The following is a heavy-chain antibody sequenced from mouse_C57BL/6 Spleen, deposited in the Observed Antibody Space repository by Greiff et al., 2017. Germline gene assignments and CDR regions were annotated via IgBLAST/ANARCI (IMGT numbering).Heavy chain of an antibody. CDR3: ERHVGAVVAPFDY. D-gene: IGHD1-1*01. V-gene: IGHV5-9*01. CDR2: ISGCGGNT. J-gene: IGHJ2*01. CDR1: GFTFSSYT. Sequence: EVKLVESGGGLVKPGGSLILSCAASGFTFSSYTLSWVRLTPETRLEWVATISGCGGNTFSPDRVKVRFTSSSDNAKNTLYLQMSSLRSEDTALYYSERHVGAVVAPFDYWGQGTTLTVSS.